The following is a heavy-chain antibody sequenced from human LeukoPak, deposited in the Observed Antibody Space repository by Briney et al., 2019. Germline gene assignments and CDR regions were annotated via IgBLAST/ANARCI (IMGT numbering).Heavy chain of an antibody. CDR2: ISSSSSYI. D-gene: IGHD6-13*01. Sequence: KAGGSLRLSCAASGFTFSSYSMNWVRQAPGKGLEWVSSISSSSSYIYYADSVKGRFTISRDNAKNSLYLQMNSLRAEDTAVYYCAREYGAAARYYYYYGMDVWGQGTTVTVSS. CDR3: AREYGAAARYYYYYGMDV. J-gene: IGHJ6*02. CDR1: GFTFSSYS. V-gene: IGHV3-21*01.